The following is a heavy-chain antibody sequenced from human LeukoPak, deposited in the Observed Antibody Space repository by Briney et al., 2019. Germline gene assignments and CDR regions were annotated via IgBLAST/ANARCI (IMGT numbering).Heavy chain of an antibody. CDR2: ISYSGST. Sequence: SETLSLTCTVSGGSISSYYWSWIRQPPGKGLEWIGYISYSGSTNYNPSLKSRVTISVDTSKNQFSLKLSSVTAADTAVYYCARDLMADYSLDYWGQGTLVTVSS. V-gene: IGHV4-59*12. J-gene: IGHJ4*02. D-gene: IGHD4-11*01. CDR3: ARDLMADYSLDY. CDR1: GGSISSYY.